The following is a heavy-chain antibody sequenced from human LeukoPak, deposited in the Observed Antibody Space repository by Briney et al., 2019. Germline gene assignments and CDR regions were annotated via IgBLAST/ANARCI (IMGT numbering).Heavy chain of an antibody. CDR2: IYYSGSA. D-gene: IGHD5-18*01. Sequence: SETLSLTCTVSGGSVSSGSYYWSWIRQPPGKGLEWIGYIYYSGSAKYNPSLKGRVTISVDTSKNQFSLRLTSVTAADTAVYYCARGGIQLPDNWGQGTLVTVSS. V-gene: IGHV4-61*01. CDR3: ARGGIQLPDN. CDR1: GGSVSSGSYY. J-gene: IGHJ4*02.